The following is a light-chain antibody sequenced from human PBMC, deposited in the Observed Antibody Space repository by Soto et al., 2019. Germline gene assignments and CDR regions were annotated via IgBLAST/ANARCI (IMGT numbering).Light chain of an antibody. J-gene: IGLJ1*01. CDR2: EVN. V-gene: IGLV2-8*01. CDR1: TGEVGGNKY. Sequence: QSARTQPPSRSGPPEKSVTTPCPGPTGEVGGNKYVSWYKQHPGKAPKLMIFEVNKRPSGVPDRFSGSKSGNTASLTVSGLQAEDEADYYCSSYAGINNLGVFGTGTKLTVL. CDR3: SSYAGINNLGV.